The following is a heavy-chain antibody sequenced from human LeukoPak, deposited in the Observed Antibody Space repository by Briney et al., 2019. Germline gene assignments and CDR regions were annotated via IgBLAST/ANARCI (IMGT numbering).Heavy chain of an antibody. CDR2: INHSGST. V-gene: IGHV4-34*01. Sequence: SETLSLTCAVYGGSFSGYYWSWIRQPPGKGLEWLGEINHSGSTNYNPSLKSRVTISVDTSKNQFSLKLSSVTAADTAVYYCARVGSDRYGEENKNWFDPWGQGTLVTVSS. CDR1: GGSFSGYY. D-gene: IGHD4-17*01. J-gene: IGHJ5*02. CDR3: ARVGSDRYGEENKNWFDP.